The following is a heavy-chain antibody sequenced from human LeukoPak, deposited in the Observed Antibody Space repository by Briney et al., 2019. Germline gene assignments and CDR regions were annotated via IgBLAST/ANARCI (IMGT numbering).Heavy chain of an antibody. J-gene: IGHJ2*01. D-gene: IGHD3-22*01. V-gene: IGHV3-23*01. CDR2: ISGSGGST. CDR1: GFTFSNFA. Sequence: PGGSLRLSCAVSGFTFSNFAMSWVRQAPGRGVEWVSGISGSGGSTYYADSVKGRLTISRDNSKHTLYLQMDSLRAEHTAVYYSAKVGIRISLIVVVFTTADDWYFDLWGRGTLVTVSS. CDR3: AKVGIRISLIVVVFTTADDWYFDL.